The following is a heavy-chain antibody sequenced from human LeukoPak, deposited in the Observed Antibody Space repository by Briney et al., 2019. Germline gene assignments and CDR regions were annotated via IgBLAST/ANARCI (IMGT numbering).Heavy chain of an antibody. V-gene: IGHV4-59*02. CDR1: GGSVSSYY. Sequence: SETLSLTCTVSGGSVSSYYWSWIRQPPGKGLEWIGYIYYSGSTNYNPSLKSRVTISVDTSKNQFSLKLSSVTAADTAVYYCAREGEQLGHFDYWGQGTLVTVSS. CDR2: IYYSGST. J-gene: IGHJ4*02. CDR3: AREGEQLGHFDY. D-gene: IGHD6-13*01.